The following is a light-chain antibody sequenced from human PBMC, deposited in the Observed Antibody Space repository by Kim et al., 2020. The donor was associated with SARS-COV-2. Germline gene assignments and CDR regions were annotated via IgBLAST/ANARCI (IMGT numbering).Light chain of an antibody. Sequence: QSITISCTGTSSDVGGYNYVSWYQQHPGKAPKLMIYDVSNRPSGVSNRFSGSKSGNTASLIISGLQAEDEADYYCSSYTSSSTLVVFGGRTKLTVL. J-gene: IGLJ2*01. V-gene: IGLV2-14*03. CDR2: DVS. CDR1: SSDVGGYNY. CDR3: SSYTSSSTLVV.